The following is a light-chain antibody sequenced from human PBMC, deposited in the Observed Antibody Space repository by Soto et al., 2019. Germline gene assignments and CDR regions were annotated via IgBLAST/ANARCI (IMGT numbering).Light chain of an antibody. Sequence: EIVLTQSPGTLSLSPGERATLSCRARQSLSSNYLAWYQQKPGQAPRLLISGTSNRATGIPDRFSGSGSGTDFTLTISRLEPDDFAVYYCQQYGGSAFTFGPGTKV. CDR3: QQYGGSAFT. CDR2: GTS. V-gene: IGKV3-20*01. CDR1: QSLSSNY. J-gene: IGKJ3*01.